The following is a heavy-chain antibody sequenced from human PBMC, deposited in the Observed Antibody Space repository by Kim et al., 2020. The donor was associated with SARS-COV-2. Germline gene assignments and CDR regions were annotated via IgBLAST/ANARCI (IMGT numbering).Heavy chain of an antibody. CDR1: GGSISSSSYY. V-gene: IGHV4-39*01. CDR3: ARHWDGSYSDY. CDR2: IYYSGST. Sequence: SETLSLTCTVSGGSISSSSYYWGWIRQPPGKGLEWIGSIYYSGSTYYNPSLKSRVTISVDTSKNQFSLKLSSVTAADTAVYYCARHWDGSYSDYWGQGTLVTVSS. J-gene: IGHJ4*02. D-gene: IGHD1-26*01.